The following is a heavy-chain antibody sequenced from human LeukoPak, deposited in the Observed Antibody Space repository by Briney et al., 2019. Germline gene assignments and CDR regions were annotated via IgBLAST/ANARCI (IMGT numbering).Heavy chain of an antibody. Sequence: SETLSLTCTVSGGSISSSSYYWGWIRQPPGKGLEWIGSIYYSGSTYYNPSLKSRVTISVDTSKNQFPLKLSSATAADTAVYYCARKGPLHYYFVYWGQGTLVTVSS. V-gene: IGHV4-39*01. J-gene: IGHJ4*02. CDR1: GGSISSSSYY. D-gene: IGHD3-3*02. CDR2: IYYSGST. CDR3: ARKGPLHYYFVY.